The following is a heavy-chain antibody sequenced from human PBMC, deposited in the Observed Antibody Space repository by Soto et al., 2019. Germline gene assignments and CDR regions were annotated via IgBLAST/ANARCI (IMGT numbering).Heavy chain of an antibody. CDR3: ARVTGIRFLEWLLSDYYYYMDV. D-gene: IGHD3-3*01. J-gene: IGHJ6*03. CDR1: GYTFTSYR. CDR2: ISAYNGNT. V-gene: IGHV1-18*01. Sequence: APVNVSCKASGYTFTSYRISWVRHAPRQGLEWMGWISAYNGNTNYAQRHQGRVTMTTDTSTSTAYMELRSLRSDDTAVYYCARVTGIRFLEWLLSDYYYYMDVWGKGTTVTVSS.